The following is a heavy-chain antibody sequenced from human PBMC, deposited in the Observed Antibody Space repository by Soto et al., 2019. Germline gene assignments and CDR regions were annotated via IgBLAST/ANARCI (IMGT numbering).Heavy chain of an antibody. J-gene: IGHJ4*02. CDR2: FNGGNGNI. V-gene: IGHV1-3*05. CDR3: ARGNVRGGCLDY. Sequence: QVQLVQSGAEERKPGASVKVSCKASGYTFSTCAMHWVRRDAGQSLEWMGWFNGGNGNIKYSQKFEGRVTITTDTAASTAYMELNMLRSEDTAVYYCARGNVRGGCLDYWGQGTLVSVSS. D-gene: IGHD3-10*01. CDR1: GYTFSTCA.